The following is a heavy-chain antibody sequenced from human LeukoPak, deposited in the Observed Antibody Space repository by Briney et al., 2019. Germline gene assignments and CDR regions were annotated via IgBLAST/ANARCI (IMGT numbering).Heavy chain of an antibody. V-gene: IGHV3-30*02. CDR3: AKDLIY. Sequence: PGGSLRLSCAVSGFTLSSYGMQWVRQAPGRVLEWVAFIRYVGSNKYYGGSGEGRFTISRDNSKNPLYLQMHSLRAEDTAVNSCAKDLIYSGHGTLVTVSS. CDR2: IRYVGSNK. CDR1: GFTLSSYG. J-gene: IGHJ4*01.